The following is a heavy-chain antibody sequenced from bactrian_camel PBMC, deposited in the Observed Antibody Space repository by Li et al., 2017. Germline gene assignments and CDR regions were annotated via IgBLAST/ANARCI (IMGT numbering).Heavy chain of an antibody. J-gene: IGHJ4*01. CDR1: GYTVGRSA. CDR3: AANVGYCYSRAPLLPSQYAY. D-gene: IGHD2*01. CDR2: ISPSGGVT. V-gene: IGHV3S68*01. Sequence: QVQLVESGGGSVQAGGSLRLSCVVSGYTVGRSAMGWFRQAPGKEREGVACISPSGGVTSYADSVKDRFTISRDNAKNTLYLEVNSLKLEDAAMYYCAANVGYCYSRAPLLPSQYAYWGQGTQVTVS.